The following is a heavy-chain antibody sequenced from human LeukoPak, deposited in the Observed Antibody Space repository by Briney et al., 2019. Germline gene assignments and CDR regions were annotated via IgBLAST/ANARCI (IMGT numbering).Heavy chain of an antibody. CDR3: ARGPSGLVLRFLEWFFDY. V-gene: IGHV4-34*01. CDR1: GFTFSNAW. J-gene: IGHJ4*02. Sequence: GSLRLSCIASGFTFSNAWMSWIRQPPGKGPEWIGEINHSGSTNYNPSLKSRVTISVDTSKNQFSLKLSSVTAADTAVYYCARGPSGLVLRFLEWFFDYWGQGTLVTVSS. D-gene: IGHD3-3*01. CDR2: INHSGST.